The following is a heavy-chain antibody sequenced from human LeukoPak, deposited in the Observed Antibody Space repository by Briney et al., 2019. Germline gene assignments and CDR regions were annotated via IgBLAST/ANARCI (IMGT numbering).Heavy chain of an antibody. CDR2: ISGSGGST. CDR1: GFTFNSYT. D-gene: IGHD3-22*01. CDR3: AKIRRDYYDSSGYYPLDY. J-gene: IGHJ4*02. Sequence: GGSLRLSCAASGFTFNSYTIHWVRQAPGKGLEWVSAISGSGGSTYYADSVKGRFTISRDNSKNTLYLQMNSLRAEDTAVYYCAKIRRDYYDSSGYYPLDYWGQGTLVTVSS. V-gene: IGHV3-23*01.